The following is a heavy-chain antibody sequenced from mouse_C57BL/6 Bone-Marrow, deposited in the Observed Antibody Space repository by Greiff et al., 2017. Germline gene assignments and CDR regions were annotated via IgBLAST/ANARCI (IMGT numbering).Heavy chain of an antibody. Sequence: VQLQQPGAELVKPGASVKLSCKASGYTFTSYWMHWVKQRPGQGLEWIGMIHPNSGSTNYNENFKSKATLTVDKSSSTAYLQLSSLTSEDSSVYYCARGDYGSSLYFDYWGQGTTRTVSS. CDR2: IHPNSGST. CDR3: ARGDYGSSLYFDY. CDR1: GYTFTSYW. J-gene: IGHJ2*01. D-gene: IGHD1-1*01. V-gene: IGHV1-64*01.